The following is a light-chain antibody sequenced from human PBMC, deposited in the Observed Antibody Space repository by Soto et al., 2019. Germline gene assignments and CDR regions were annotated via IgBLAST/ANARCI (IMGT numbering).Light chain of an antibody. CDR2: DDN. CDR1: SSNIGGNS. Sequence: QSVLTQPPSVSAAPGQKVTISCSGSSSNIGGNSVSWYQQLPGTAPKLLIYDDNKRPSGIPDRFSGSKSGTSATLGITGFQTGDEADYYCSSYINSITFVVFGGGTKVTVL. CDR3: SSYINSITFVV. J-gene: IGLJ2*01. V-gene: IGLV1-51*01.